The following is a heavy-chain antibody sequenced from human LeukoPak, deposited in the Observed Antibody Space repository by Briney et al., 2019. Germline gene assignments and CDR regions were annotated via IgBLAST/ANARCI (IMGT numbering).Heavy chain of an antibody. CDR2: INWNGGST. V-gene: IGHV3-20*04. CDR1: GFTFDDYG. CDR3: ASEKDVDTASPFDY. J-gene: IGHJ4*02. D-gene: IGHD5-18*01. Sequence: GGSLRLSCAASGFTFDDYGMSWVRQAPGKGLEWVSGINWNGGSTGYADSVKGRFTISRDNAKNSLYPQMNSLRAEDTAVYYCASEKDVDTASPFDYWGQGTLVTVSS.